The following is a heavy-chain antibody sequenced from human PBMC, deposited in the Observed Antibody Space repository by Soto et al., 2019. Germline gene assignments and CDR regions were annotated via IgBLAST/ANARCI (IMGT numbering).Heavy chain of an antibody. D-gene: IGHD6-19*01. Sequence: RPSCAASCFTFSNPRVNWVRPAPGKGLEWVGRIKSKTDGGTTDYAAPVKGRFTISRDDSKNTLYLQMNSLKTEDTAVYYCTTAGDSSGWYLRSNYWGQGTLVTVSS. CDR3: TTAGDSSGWYLRSNY. V-gene: IGHV3-15*07. J-gene: IGHJ4*02. CDR1: CFTFSNPR. CDR2: IKSKTDGGTT.